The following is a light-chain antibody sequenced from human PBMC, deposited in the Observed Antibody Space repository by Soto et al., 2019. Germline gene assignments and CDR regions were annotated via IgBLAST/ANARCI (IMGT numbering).Light chain of an antibody. CDR1: NIGTKS. CDR2: DDA. V-gene: IGLV3-21*02. J-gene: IGLJ1*01. Sequence: SYELTQPSSLSVAPGQTARIPCGGDNIGTKSVHWYRQRPGQAPVLVVYDDASRPSGTPDRVSGSNPGNTATLTISRVEAGDEADYYCQVWNSDSEHYVFGGGTKVTVL. CDR3: QVWNSDSEHYV.